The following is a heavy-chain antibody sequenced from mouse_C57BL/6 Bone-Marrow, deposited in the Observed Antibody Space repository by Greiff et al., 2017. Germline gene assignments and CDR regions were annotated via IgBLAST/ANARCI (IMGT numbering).Heavy chain of an antibody. D-gene: IGHD3-3*01. CDR3: ARSKNRASWFAY. CDR2: INPGSGGT. V-gene: IGHV1-54*01. Sequence: VQLQQSGAELVRPGTSVKVSCKASGYAFTNYLIEWVKQRPGQGLEWIGVINPGSGGTTYNQKVKGKATLTAYKSSSTAYMQLSSLTSEDSAVYFFARSKNRASWFAYWGQGTLVTVSA. CDR1: GYAFTNYL. J-gene: IGHJ3*01.